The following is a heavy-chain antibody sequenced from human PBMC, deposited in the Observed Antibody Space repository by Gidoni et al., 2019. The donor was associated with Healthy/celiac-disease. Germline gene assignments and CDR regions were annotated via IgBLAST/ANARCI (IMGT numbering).Heavy chain of an antibody. J-gene: IGHJ6*02. Sequence: QVQLVASGGGVVQPVRSLRLSCAASGFTFSSYGMHWVRQAPGKGLEWVAVISYDGSNKYYADSVKGRFTISRDNSKNTLYLQMNSLRAEDTAVYYCAKEVGVTNYYYYYGMDVWGQGTTVTVSS. CDR1: GFTFSSYG. V-gene: IGHV3-30*18. CDR2: ISYDGSNK. CDR3: AKEVGVTNYYYYYGMDV.